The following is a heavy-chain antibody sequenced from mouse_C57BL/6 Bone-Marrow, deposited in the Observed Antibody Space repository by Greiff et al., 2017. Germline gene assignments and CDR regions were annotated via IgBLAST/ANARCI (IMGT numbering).Heavy chain of an antibody. CDR3: ARSHITTVVAGGGYWYFDV. J-gene: IGHJ1*03. V-gene: IGHV1-82*01. CDR2: IYPGDGDT. CDR1: GYAFSSSW. D-gene: IGHD1-1*01. Sequence: QVQLQQSGPELVKPGASVKISCKASGYAFSSSWMNWVKQRPGKGLEWIGRIYPGDGDTNYNGKFKGKATLTADKSSSTAYMQLSSLTSEDSAVYFCARSHITTVVAGGGYWYFDVWGTGTTVTVSS.